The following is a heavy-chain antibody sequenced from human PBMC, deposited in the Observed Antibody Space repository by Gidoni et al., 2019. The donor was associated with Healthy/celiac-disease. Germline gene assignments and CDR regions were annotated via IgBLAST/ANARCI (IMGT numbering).Heavy chain of an antibody. J-gene: IGHJ6*02. CDR1: GYTFPGHY. CDR2: LNPNSGGT. CDR3: ARSPTADILTGYSDFGMDV. D-gene: IGHD3-9*01. V-gene: IGHV1-2*02. Sequence: QVQLVQSGAEVKKPGASVKVSCKASGYTFPGHYMHWVRQAPGQGLEWMGWLNPNSGGTNDAQKFQVRVTMTRDTSISTAYMDLSRLRSDDTAVYYCARSPTADILTGYSDFGMDVWGQGTTVTVSS.